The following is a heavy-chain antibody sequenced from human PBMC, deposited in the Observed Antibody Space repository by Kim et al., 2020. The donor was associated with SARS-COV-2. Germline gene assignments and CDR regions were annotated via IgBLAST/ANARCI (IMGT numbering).Heavy chain of an antibody. CDR3: ARDDPVTAFDY. CDR1: GFTFSDSY. V-gene: IGHV3-11*01. J-gene: IGHJ4*02. CDR2: ISGRGGTI. Sequence: GSLRLSCAASGFTFSDSYMSWIRQAPGKGLEWISYISGRGGTIYYADSVKGRFTISRDNAKNSLFLQMNSLRVEDTAVYYCARDDPVTAFDYWGQGALVTVSS. D-gene: IGHD2-21*02.